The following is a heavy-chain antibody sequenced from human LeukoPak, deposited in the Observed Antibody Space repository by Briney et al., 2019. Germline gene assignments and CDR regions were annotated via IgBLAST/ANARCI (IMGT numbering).Heavy chain of an antibody. CDR1: GFTFSNYW. V-gene: IGHV3-7*01. D-gene: IGHD3-10*01. CDR3: ARGRTYYYGSGSYSYYYYMDV. J-gene: IGHJ6*03. CDR2: IKQDGSEK. Sequence: GGSLRLSCAASGFTFSNYWMSWVRQAPGRGLEWVANIKQDGSEKYYVDSVKGRFTISRDNAKNSLYLQMNSLRAEDTAVYYCARGRTYYYGSGSYSYYYYMDVWGKGTTVTVSS.